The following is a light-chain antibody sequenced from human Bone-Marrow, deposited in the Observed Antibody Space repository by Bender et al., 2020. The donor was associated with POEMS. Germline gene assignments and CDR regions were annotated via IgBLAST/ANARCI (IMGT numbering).Light chain of an antibody. CDR2: DVT. CDR1: SSDIGNYNY. J-gene: IGLJ2*01. Sequence: QSALTQPPSASGSPGQSVTISCIGTSSDIGNYNYVSWYQHHPGKAPKVIIYDVTKRPSGVPDRFSGSKSGNTASLTVSGLQAEDEAHYYCSSYAGSNNLGVFGGGTKLTVL. V-gene: IGLV2-8*01. CDR3: SSYAGSNNLGV.